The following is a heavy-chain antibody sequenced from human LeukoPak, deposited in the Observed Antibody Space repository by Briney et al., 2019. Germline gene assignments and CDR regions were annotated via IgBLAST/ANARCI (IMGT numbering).Heavy chain of an antibody. V-gene: IGHV3-21*01. D-gene: IGHD4-17*01. CDR3: AQIVRSYGDYEDY. CDR2: ISSSSSYI. CDR1: GFTFSSYS. Sequence: GGSLRLSCAASGFTFSSYSMNWVRQAPGKGLEWVSSISSSSSYIYYPDSVKRRFTISRDNANNSLYLQMNSLRAEDTAVYYCAQIVRSYGDYEDYWGQGTLITVSS. J-gene: IGHJ4*02.